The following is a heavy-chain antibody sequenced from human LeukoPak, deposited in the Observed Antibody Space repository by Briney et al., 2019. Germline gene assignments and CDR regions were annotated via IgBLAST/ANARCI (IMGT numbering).Heavy chain of an antibody. CDR3: ARREVLSGFYPFDY. D-gene: IGHD3-3*01. CDR1: GCGFTSYW. CDR2: IYPGDSDT. J-gene: IGHJ4*02. Sequence: GESLKISFKGSGCGFTSYWIAWGRRMPGKGLEWMGIIYPGDSDTRYSTSFQGKVTITADKYISTAYLRWSSLKASDTAMYYCARREVLSGFYPFDYWGQGTLVTVSS. V-gene: IGHV5-51*01.